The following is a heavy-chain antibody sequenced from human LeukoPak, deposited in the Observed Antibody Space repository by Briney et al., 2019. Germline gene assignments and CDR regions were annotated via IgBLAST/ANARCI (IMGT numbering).Heavy chain of an antibody. J-gene: IGHJ4*02. CDR1: GFTFSSYA. D-gene: IGHD3-10*01. CDR2: MSGSGGST. Sequence: GGSLSLSCAASGFTFSSYALSWVRQAPGRGLEWVSAMSGSGGSTYYADSVKGRFTISRDNSKNTLYLQMNSLRAEDTAVYYCAKDHHPQDSARGRPTDYWGQGTLVTVSS. V-gene: IGHV3-23*01. CDR3: AKDHHPQDSARGRPTDY.